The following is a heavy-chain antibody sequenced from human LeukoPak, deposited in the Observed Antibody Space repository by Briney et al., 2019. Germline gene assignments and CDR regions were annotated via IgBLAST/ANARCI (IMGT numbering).Heavy chain of an antibody. J-gene: IGHJ4*02. D-gene: IGHD3-16*01. Sequence: SETLSLTCTVSGGSISSSSYYWGWIRQPPGKGLEWIGSIYYSGSTYYHPSLKSRVTISVDTSKNQFSLKLSSVTAADTAVYYCARQEGLPSIYWGQGTLVTVSS. CDR3: ARQEGLPSIY. CDR2: IYYSGST. V-gene: IGHV4-39*01. CDR1: GGSISSSSYY.